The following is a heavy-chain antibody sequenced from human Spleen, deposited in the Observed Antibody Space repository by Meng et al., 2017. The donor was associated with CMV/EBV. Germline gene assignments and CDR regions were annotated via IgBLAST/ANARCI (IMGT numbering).Heavy chain of an antibody. Sequence: ASVKVSCKASGYSFTAYYLHWVRQVPGQGLEWMGWINPNSGGTNYAQKFQGRVTMTRDTSISTAYMELSRLRADDTAVYYCARVQQPFIYYYGMDVWGQGTTVTVSS. CDR1: GYSFTAYY. CDR2: INPNSGGT. V-gene: IGHV1-2*02. J-gene: IGHJ6*02. CDR3: ARVQQPFIYYYGMDV. D-gene: IGHD6-13*01.